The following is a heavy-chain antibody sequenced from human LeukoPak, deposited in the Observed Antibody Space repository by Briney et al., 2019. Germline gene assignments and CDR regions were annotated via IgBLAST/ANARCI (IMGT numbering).Heavy chain of an antibody. CDR3: ARERTHYDFWSGYFDY. CDR1: GGSISSYY. D-gene: IGHD3-3*01. CDR2: IYYSGST. J-gene: IGHJ4*02. V-gene: IGHV4-59*01. Sequence: SETLSLTCTVSGGSISSYYWSWIRQPPGKGLEWIGYIYYSGSTNYNPSLKSRVTISVDTSKNQFSLKLSSVTAADTAVYYCARERTHYDFWSGYFDYWGQGTPVTVSS.